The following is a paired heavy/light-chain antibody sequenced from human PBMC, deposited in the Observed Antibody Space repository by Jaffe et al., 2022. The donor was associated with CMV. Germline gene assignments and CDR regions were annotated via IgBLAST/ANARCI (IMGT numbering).Heavy chain of an antibody. D-gene: IGHD2-15*01. CDR1: GFTFSSYA. CDR2: ISGSGGST. V-gene: IGHV3-23*01. Sequence: EVQLLESGGGLVQPGGSLRLSCAASGFTFSSYAMSWVRQAPGKGLEWVSAISGSGGSTYYADSVKGRFTISRDNSKNTLYLQMNSLRAEDTAVYYCAKPRQGYCSGGSCYLFDYWGQGTLVTVSS. CDR3: AKPRQGYCSGGSCYLFDY. J-gene: IGHJ4*02.
Light chain of an antibody. CDR3: QQYNSYSDT. J-gene: IGKJ2*01. CDR2: KAS. V-gene: IGKV1-5*03. CDR1: QSISSW. Sequence: DIQMTQSPSTLSASVGDRVTITCRASQSISSWLAWYQQKPGKAPKLLIYKASSLESGVPSRFSGSGSGTEFTLTISSLQPDDFATYYCQQYNSYSDTFGQGTKLEIK.